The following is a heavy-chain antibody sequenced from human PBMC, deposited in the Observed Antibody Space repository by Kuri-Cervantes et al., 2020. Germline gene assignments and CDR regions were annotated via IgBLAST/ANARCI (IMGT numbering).Heavy chain of an antibody. D-gene: IGHD2-2*01. CDR2: ISSSSSTI. CDR3: AREYCSSTSCYSHAFDI. CDR1: GFTFSSYS. J-gene: IGHJ3*02. Sequence: GGSLRLSCAASGFTFSSYSMNWVRQAPGKGLEWVSYISSSSSTIYYADSVKGRFTISRDNAKNTLYLQMNSMRAEDTAVYYCAREYCSSTSCYSHAFDIWGQGTMVTVSS. V-gene: IGHV3-48*01.